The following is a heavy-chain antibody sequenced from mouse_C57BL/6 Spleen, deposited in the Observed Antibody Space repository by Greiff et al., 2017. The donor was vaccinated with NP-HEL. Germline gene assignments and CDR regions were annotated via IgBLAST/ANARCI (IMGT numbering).Heavy chain of an antibody. Sequence: EVKLQESGGGLVKPGGSLKLSCAASGFTFSSYAMSWVRQTPEKRLEWVATISDGGSYTYYPDNVKGRFTISRDNAKNNLYLQMSHLKSEDTAMYYCARGRDGSSFYDAMDYWGQGTSVTVSS. V-gene: IGHV5-4*03. CDR1: GFTFSSYA. D-gene: IGHD1-1*01. CDR2: ISDGGSYT. CDR3: ARGRDGSSFYDAMDY. J-gene: IGHJ4*01.